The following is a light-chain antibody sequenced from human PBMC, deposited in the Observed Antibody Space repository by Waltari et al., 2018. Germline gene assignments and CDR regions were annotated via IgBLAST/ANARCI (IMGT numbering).Light chain of an antibody. CDR1: QSVNSY. CDR3: QQRSTLPIT. CDR2: DVF. V-gene: IGKV3-11*01. J-gene: IGKJ5*01. Sequence: EIVLSQSPATLSLSTGVSATLSCRASQSVNSYLAWYQHKPGQAPRLIIYDVFRRATAIPARFTGSGSGTDFTLTISSLEPEDFAVYYCQQRSTLPITFGQGTRLEI.